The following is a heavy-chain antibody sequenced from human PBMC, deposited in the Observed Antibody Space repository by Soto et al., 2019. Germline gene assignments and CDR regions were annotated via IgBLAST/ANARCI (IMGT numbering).Heavy chain of an antibody. V-gene: IGHV3-23*01. CDR1: GFTFSTYA. CDR3: ARDPSHAYYTLFYYYDY. Sequence: GGSLRLSCVASGFTFSTYAMSWVRQAPGKGLEWVSSISGSGSKTYYADSVKGRFTISRDDSKSTLYLQMNSPRAEDTAVYYCARDPSHAYYTLFYYYDYWGQGALVTVSS. CDR2: ISGSGSKT. J-gene: IGHJ4*02. D-gene: IGHD1-26*01.